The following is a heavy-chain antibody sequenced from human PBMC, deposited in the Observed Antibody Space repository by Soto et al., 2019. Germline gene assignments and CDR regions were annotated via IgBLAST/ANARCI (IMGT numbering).Heavy chain of an antibody. J-gene: IGHJ6*02. Sequence: PGGSLRLSCAASGFTFSSYAMHWVRQAPGKGLEWLSYISSSSSTIYYADSVKGRFTISRDNAKNSLYLQMNSLRDEDTAVYYCARGIDSSLYQIWYYGMDVWGQGTTVTVSS. CDR2: ISSSSSTI. D-gene: IGHD6-13*01. CDR1: GFTFSSYA. V-gene: IGHV3-48*02. CDR3: ARGIDSSLYQIWYYGMDV.